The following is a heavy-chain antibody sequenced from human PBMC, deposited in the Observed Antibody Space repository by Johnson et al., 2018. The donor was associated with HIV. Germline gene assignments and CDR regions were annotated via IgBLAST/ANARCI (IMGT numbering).Heavy chain of an antibody. J-gene: IGHJ3*02. CDR2: INADGSST. Sequence: VQLVESGGGLVQPGGSLRLSCAASGFIFSSHWMQWVRQAPGKGLMCVSRINADGSSTNYADSVKGRFTISRDNAKNTLYLQMHSRRAEDTAVYYCARGGGDYYRDAFDIWGQGTMVAVSS. CDR3: ARGGGDYYRDAFDI. CDR1: GFIFSSHW. D-gene: IGHD1-26*01. V-gene: IGHV3-74*01.